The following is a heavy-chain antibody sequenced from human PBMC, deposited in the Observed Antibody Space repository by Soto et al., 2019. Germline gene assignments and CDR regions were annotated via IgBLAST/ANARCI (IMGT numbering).Heavy chain of an antibody. V-gene: IGHV3-74*01. CDR1: GFTFSNYW. D-gene: IGHD2-15*01. Sequence: EVQLVESGGGLVQPGGSLRLSCVASGFTFSNYWMYWVRQAPGEGLVWVSRINNDGSVSSYADSVKGRLTISRDNVKNTLYLQMDRRRAEDTAVYYCARGECVGGTCYSLAGSFYYYMDVWGKGTTVTVFS. CDR3: ARGECVGGTCYSLAGSFYYYMDV. CDR2: INNDGSVS. J-gene: IGHJ6*03.